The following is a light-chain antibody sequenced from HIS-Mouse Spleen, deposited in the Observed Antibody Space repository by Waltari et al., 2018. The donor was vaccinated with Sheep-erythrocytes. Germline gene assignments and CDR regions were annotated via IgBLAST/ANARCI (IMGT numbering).Light chain of an antibody. CDR2: EGS. Sequence: QSALTQPRSVSGSPGQSVTLSCTGTSSDVGGYNLVSWYQQHPGKAPKLMIYEGSKRPSGVSNRFSGSKSGNTASLTISGLQAEDEADYYCCSYAGSSTFHVVFGGGTKLTVL. J-gene: IGLJ2*01. V-gene: IGLV2-23*03. CDR1: SSDVGGYNL. CDR3: CSYAGSSTFHVV.